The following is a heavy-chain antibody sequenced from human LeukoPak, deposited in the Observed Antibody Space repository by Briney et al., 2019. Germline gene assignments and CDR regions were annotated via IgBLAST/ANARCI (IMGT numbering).Heavy chain of an antibody. CDR1: GGSISSSSYY. J-gene: IGHJ4*02. D-gene: IGHD3-3*01. CDR2: IYYSGST. V-gene: IGHV4-39*01. CDR3: ARVLIFGVVLIPSDY. Sequence: PSETLSLTCTVSGGSISSSSYYWGWIRQPPGKGLEWIGSIYYSGSTYYNPSLKSRVTISVDTSKNQFSLKLSSVTAADTAVYYCARVLIFGVVLIPSDYWGQGTLVTVSS.